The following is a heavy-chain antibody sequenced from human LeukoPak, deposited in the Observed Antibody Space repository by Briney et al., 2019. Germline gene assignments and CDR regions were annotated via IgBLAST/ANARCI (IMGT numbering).Heavy chain of an antibody. V-gene: IGHV4-59*08. Sequence: SETLSLTYTVSGGSIGTFYWSWIRQPPGKRLEWIGDVYYNGNTNYNPSLKSRVTISVYTSKNQFSLKMTSVTAADTAVYYCARQVAATAPVGYWGQGTLVTVSS. CDR3: ARQVAATAPVGY. CDR2: VYYNGNT. D-gene: IGHD6-13*01. J-gene: IGHJ4*02. CDR1: GGSIGTFY.